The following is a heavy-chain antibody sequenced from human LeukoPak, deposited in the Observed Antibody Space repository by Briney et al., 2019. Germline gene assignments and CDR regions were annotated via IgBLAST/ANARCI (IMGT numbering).Heavy chain of an antibody. CDR2: IYYSGST. D-gene: IGHD1-26*01. J-gene: IGHJ3*02. CDR3: ARARVEPSDAFDI. CDR1: GGSISSGGYY. V-gene: IGHV4-61*08. Sequence: SETLSLTCTVSGGSISSGGYYWSWIRQHPGKGLEWIGYIYYSGSTNYNPSLKSRVTMSVDTSKNQFSLKLSSVTAADTAVYYCARARVEPSDAFDIWGQGTMATVSS.